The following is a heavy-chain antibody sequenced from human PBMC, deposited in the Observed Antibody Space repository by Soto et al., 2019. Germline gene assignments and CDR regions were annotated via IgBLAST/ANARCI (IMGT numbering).Heavy chain of an antibody. CDR1: GFIFSDYA. J-gene: IGHJ1*01. Sequence: GRCLRPSCSASGFIFSDYAMQWARLTQGKGLEVVSAISNNGGSTNDAPSVWGRCTISRDNTKNRVYLEMSSLRVEDTAVYYCVENTSRGGWYGFFQHWGQGTVVTVSS. CDR3: VENTSRGGWYGFFQH. V-gene: IGHV3-64D*06. D-gene: IGHD6-19*01. CDR2: ISNNGGST.